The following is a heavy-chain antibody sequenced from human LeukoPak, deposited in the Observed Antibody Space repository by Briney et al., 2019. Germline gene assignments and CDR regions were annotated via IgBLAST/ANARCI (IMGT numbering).Heavy chain of an antibody. CDR1: GGSISSYY. Sequence: PSETLSLTCTVSGGSISSYYWSWIRQPPGKGLEWIGYIYYSGSTNYNPSLKSRVTTSVDTSKNQFSLKLSSVTAADTAVYYCARVVPGYCSGGSCSGLDYWGQGTLVTVSS. J-gene: IGHJ4*02. CDR3: ARVVPGYCSGGSCSGLDY. CDR2: IYYSGST. D-gene: IGHD2-15*01. V-gene: IGHV4-59*01.